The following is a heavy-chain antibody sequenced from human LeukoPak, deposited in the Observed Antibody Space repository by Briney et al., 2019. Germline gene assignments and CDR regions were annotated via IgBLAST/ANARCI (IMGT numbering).Heavy chain of an antibody. CDR3: ARAFGQWLVGY. Sequence: GGSLRLSCAASGFTFSSYAMHWVRQAPGKGLEWVAVISYDGSNKYYADSVKGRFTISRDNSKNTLYLQKNSLRAEDTAAYYCARAFGQWLVGYWGQGTLVTVSS. V-gene: IGHV3-30-3*01. J-gene: IGHJ4*02. D-gene: IGHD6-19*01. CDR2: ISYDGSNK. CDR1: GFTFSSYA.